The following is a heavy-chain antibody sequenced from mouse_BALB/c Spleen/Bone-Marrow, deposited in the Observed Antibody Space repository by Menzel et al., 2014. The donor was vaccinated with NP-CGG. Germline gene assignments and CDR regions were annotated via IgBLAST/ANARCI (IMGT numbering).Heavy chain of an antibody. Sequence: VQLQQSGPQVVRPGASVKISCKAFGYSFTSYWMHWVKQRPGQGLEWIGMIDPSDSETRLNQKFKDKATLTVDKSSSTAYMQLSSPTSEDSAVYYCARAGLRLPYYFDYWGQGTTLTVSS. J-gene: IGHJ2*01. CDR2: IDPSDSET. D-gene: IGHD1-2*01. V-gene: IGHV1S127*01. CDR3: ARAGLRLPYYFDY. CDR1: GYSFTSYW.